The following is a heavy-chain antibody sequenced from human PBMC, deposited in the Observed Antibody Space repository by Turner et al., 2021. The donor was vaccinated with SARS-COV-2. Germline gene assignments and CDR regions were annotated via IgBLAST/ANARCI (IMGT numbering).Heavy chain of an antibody. CDR3: ARAPGSSSGRWDY. J-gene: IGHJ4*02. V-gene: IGHV4-59*01. Sequence: QVQLHESRPGLVKPSETLSLTCTVSGGSISGYYGSWIRQPPGKGLEWIGYIYYSGTTYYNPSVKSRVTISVDTSKNQFSLKLTSVTAADTAVYYCARAPGSSSGRWDYWGQGTLVTVSS. CDR2: IYYSGTT. CDR1: GGSISGYY. D-gene: IGHD6-19*01.